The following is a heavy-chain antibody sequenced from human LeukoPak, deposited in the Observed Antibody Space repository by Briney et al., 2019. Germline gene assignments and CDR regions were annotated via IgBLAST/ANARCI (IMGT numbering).Heavy chain of an antibody. CDR2: ISHSGNT. D-gene: IGHD3-16*01. J-gene: IGHJ4*02. CDR1: GYSISSAYY. Sequence: SETLSLTCVVSGYSISSAYYWGWIRQPPGKGLEPIGSISHSGNTHYTASLKSRVSVSFDASQNQFSLKLSAVTAADTATYYRARKQKMGVDHWGQGTLVTVSS. CDR3: ARKQKMGVDH. V-gene: IGHV4-38-2*01.